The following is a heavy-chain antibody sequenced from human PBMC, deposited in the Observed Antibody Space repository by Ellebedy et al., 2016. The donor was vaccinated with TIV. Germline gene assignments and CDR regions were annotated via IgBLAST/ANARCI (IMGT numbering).Heavy chain of an antibody. V-gene: IGHV1-69*13. Sequence: AASVKVSCKASGGTFSSYAISWVRQAPGQGLEWMGGIIPIFGTANYAQKFQGRVTITADESTSTAYMELSSLRSEDTAVYYCAIAVAGTPDYWGQGTLVTVSS. CDR2: IIPIFGTA. CDR3: AIAVAGTPDY. J-gene: IGHJ4*02. CDR1: GGTFSSYA. D-gene: IGHD6-19*01.